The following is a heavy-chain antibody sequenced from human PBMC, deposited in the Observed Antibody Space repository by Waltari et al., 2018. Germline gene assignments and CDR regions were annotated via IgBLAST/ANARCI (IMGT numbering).Heavy chain of an antibody. D-gene: IGHD2-21*01. CDR3: ARHHMVVVAAVGPFDY. CDR1: GDSISSSTYY. V-gene: IGHV4-39*01. Sequence: QLQLQESGPGLVKPSETLSLTCAVSGDSISSSTYYWGWIRQPPGKGLEWIASIKYSGNTYHNPSFKGGVTISVDTAENQFSLQLSSVTAADTAVYYCARHHMVVVAAVGPFDYWGQGTLVTVCS. CDR2: IKYSGNT. J-gene: IGHJ4*02.